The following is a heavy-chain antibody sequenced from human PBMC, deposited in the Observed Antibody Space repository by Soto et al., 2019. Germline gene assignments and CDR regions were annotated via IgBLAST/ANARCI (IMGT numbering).Heavy chain of an antibody. CDR3: ARSDWYYDILTGRTDAFDI. D-gene: IGHD3-9*01. J-gene: IGHJ3*02. Sequence: ASVKVSCKASGYTFTSYYMHWVRQAPGQGLEWMGIINPSGGSTSYAQKFQSRVTMTRDTSTSTVYMELSSLRSEDTAVYYCARSDWYYDILTGRTDAFDIWGQGTMVTVSS. CDR2: INPSGGST. V-gene: IGHV1-46*01. CDR1: GYTFTSYY.